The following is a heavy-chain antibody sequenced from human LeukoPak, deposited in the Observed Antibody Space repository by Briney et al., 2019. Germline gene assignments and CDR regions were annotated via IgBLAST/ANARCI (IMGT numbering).Heavy chain of an antibody. V-gene: IGHV3-74*03. CDR2: IDERRTNA. J-gene: IGHJ4*02. CDR1: GFTFSNHW. Sequence: GGSLRLSCAASGFTFSNHWMHWVRQAPGKGLVWVSRIDERRTNAMYADSVKGRFSISKDNAKNTVNLQMNSLRAEDTGVYYCIRDEALWRLDYWGQGTLVTVSS. CDR3: IRDEALWRLDY. D-gene: IGHD2-21*01.